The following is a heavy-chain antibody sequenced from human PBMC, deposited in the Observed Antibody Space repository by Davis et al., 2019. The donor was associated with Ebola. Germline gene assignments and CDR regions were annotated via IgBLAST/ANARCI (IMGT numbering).Heavy chain of an antibody. CDR2: INPSGGST. CDR1: GYTFTSYY. J-gene: IGHJ4*02. D-gene: IGHD3-3*01. Sequence: ASVKVSCKASGYTFTSYYMHWVRQAPGQGLEWMGIINPSGGSTSYAQKFQGRVTMTRDTSTSTVYMELSSLRSEDTAVYYCAREGTVLRFLEWADYWGQGTLVTVSS. V-gene: IGHV1-46*01. CDR3: AREGTVLRFLEWADY.